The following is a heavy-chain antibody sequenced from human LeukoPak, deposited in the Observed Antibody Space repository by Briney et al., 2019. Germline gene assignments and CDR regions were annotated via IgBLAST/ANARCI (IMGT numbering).Heavy chain of an antibody. CDR1: GYTFTGYY. Sequence: SVKDSCKACGYTFTGYYMHWVRQAPGRGLEWMGWINPNSGGTNYAQKFQGRVTMTRDTSISTDYMEMRRLRSDDTPVYYSARDGPAKRQTLNWFDPCGQGTLDTVPS. CDR3: ARDGPAKRQTLNWFDP. CDR2: INPNSGGT. J-gene: IGHJ5*02. V-gene: IGHV1-2*02. D-gene: IGHD1-1*01.